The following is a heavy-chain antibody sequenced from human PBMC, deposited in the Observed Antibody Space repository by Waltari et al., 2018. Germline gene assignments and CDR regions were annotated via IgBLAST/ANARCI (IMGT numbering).Heavy chain of an antibody. J-gene: IGHJ4*02. CDR3: ARDLVVVPAAMIV. CDR1: GGSISSSSDY. V-gene: IGHV4-39*07. CDR2: IYYRGHS. D-gene: IGHD2-2*01. Sequence: QLQLQESGPGLVKPSETLSLTCTFSGGSISSSSDYWGWIRQPPGKGLEWIGCIYYRGHSYSHPSLKIRVTISVDPSTNPFSLLLSSVTAADTAVYYCARDLVVVPAAMIVWGQGTLVTVSS.